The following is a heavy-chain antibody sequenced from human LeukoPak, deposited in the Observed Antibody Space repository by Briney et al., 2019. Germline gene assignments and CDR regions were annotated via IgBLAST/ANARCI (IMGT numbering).Heavy chain of an antibody. CDR1: GFTFSSYG. V-gene: IGHV3-30*18. D-gene: IGHD5-18*01. Sequence: GGALRLSCAASGFTFSSYGMHRVRQAPGKGLEWVAVISYDGSNKYYADSVKGRFTISRDNSKNTLYQQMNTLRVEDTAVYYCAKEKYRGYSYGSGDYWGQGTLVTVSS. CDR3: AKEKYRGYSYGSGDY. J-gene: IGHJ4*02. CDR2: ISYDGSNK.